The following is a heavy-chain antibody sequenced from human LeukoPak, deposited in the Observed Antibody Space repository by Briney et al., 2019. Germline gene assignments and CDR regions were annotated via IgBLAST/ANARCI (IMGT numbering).Heavy chain of an antibody. CDR3: ASGGDSSGYYYRSNAFDI. Sequence: SETLSLACTVSGGSISSSSYYWGWIRQPPGKGLEWIGSIYYSGSTYYNPSLKSRVTISVDTSKNQFSLKLSSVTAADTAVYYCASGGDSSGYYYRSNAFDIWGQGTMVTVSS. J-gene: IGHJ3*02. CDR2: IYYSGST. D-gene: IGHD3-22*01. V-gene: IGHV4-39*01. CDR1: GGSISSSSYY.